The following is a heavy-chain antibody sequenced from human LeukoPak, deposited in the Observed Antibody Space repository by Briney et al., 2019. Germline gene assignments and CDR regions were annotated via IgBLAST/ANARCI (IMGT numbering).Heavy chain of an antibody. CDR3: ARDKYNSGAYGDFDH. CDR2: IWYDGSNK. V-gene: IGHV3-33*01. Sequence: GRSLRLSCAASGFTFSSYGMHWVRQAPGKGLEWVAVIWYDGSNKYYADSVKGRFTISRDNSKNTLYLQMNSLRAEDTAVYYCARDKYNSGAYGDFDHWGQGTLVTVSS. CDR1: GFTFSSYG. J-gene: IGHJ4*02. D-gene: IGHD6-19*01.